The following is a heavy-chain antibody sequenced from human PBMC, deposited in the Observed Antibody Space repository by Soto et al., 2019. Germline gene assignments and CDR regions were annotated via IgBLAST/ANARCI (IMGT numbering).Heavy chain of an antibody. Sequence: HPGGSLRLSCAASGFTFSSHAVNWVRQAPGKGLEWVSSIRGSGGNTYYADSVKGRFTISRDNSKNTLYLQMNSLRAEDTAVYYCAKDRLPLGLSPSDALDIWGQGTMVTVSS. CDR1: GFTFSSHA. V-gene: IGHV3-23*01. J-gene: IGHJ3*02. CDR3: AKDRLPLGLSPSDALDI. CDR2: IRGSGGNT. D-gene: IGHD5-18*01.